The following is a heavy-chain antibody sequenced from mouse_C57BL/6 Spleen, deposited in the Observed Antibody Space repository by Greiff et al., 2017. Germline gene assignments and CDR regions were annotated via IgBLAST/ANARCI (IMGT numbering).Heavy chain of an antibody. CDR1: GFTFSSYG. J-gene: IGHJ4*01. D-gene: IGHD2-1*01. CDR2: ISSGGSYT. CDR3: ARQGYYGNYDAMDY. Sequence: EVQVVESGGDLVKPGGSLKLSCAASGFTFSSYGMSWVRQTPDKRLEWVATISSGGSYTYYPDSVKGRFTISRDNAKNTLYLQMSSLKSEDTAMYYCARQGYYGNYDAMDYWGQGTSVTVSS. V-gene: IGHV5-6*01.